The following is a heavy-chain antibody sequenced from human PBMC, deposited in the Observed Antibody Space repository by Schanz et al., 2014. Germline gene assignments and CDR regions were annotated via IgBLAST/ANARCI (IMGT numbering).Heavy chain of an antibody. D-gene: IGHD5-12*01. CDR2: MNPDSGNT. CDR1: GYTFTAYG. Sequence: VQSVHSGTEVQKLGASVKVSCQTSGYTFTAYGINWVRQAPGQGLEWMGWMNPDSGNTNYAQKLQGRVTMTTDTSTSTAYMELSSLRSDDTAVYYCARGGGPEDVFDIWGQGTILTDSS. J-gene: IGHJ3*02. V-gene: IGHV1-18*01. CDR3: ARGGGPEDVFDI.